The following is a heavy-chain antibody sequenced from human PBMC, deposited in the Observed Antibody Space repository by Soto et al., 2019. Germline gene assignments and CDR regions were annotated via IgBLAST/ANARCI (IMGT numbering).Heavy chain of an antibody. V-gene: IGHV1-69*01. Sequence: QVQLVQSGAEVKKPGSSVKVSCKASGGSFGNSAINWVRQTPGQGLEWLGGFIPVYRTLNYAQKFQGRVTITADESTGTAYMTLSSLASDDTAVSYCATGVIWIGYFTVDSWGQGTRVTVSS. CDR2: FIPVYRTL. CDR3: ATGVIWIGYFTVDS. CDR1: GGSFGNSA. D-gene: IGHD3-3*01. J-gene: IGHJ4*02.